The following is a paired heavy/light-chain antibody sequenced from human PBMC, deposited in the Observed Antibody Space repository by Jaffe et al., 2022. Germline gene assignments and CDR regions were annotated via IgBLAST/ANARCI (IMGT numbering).Light chain of an antibody. J-gene: IGLJ2*01. CDR1: SNDVGAYDF. Sequence: QSALAQPASVSGSPGQSITISCTGTSNDVGAYDFVSWYQQHPGKAPKVMIYDVTNRPSGVSNRFSGSKSGNTASLTISGLQPEDEADYYCTSYTRSTSHLLFGGGTKLTVL. CDR3: TSYTRSTSHLL. CDR2: DVT. V-gene: IGLV2-14*03.
Heavy chain of an antibody. CDR1: GFPLSSFA. Sequence: EVKLLESGGGLVQPGGSLRLSCEASGFPLSSFAMSWVRQAPGKGLEWLSGTSVGGGRTYYADSVKGRFTTSRDNSKNTVFLQVNSLRADDTAIYYCAKERSSAWYGRIDYLGQGTLVIVSS. CDR2: TSVGGGRT. CDR3: AKERSSAWYGRIDY. D-gene: IGHD6-19*01. J-gene: IGHJ4*02. V-gene: IGHV3-23*01.